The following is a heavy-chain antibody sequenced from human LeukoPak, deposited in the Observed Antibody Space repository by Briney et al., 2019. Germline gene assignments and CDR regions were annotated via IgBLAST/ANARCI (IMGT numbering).Heavy chain of an antibody. J-gene: IGHJ4*02. D-gene: IGHD1-26*01. V-gene: IGHV1-2*02. Sequence: PVASVKVSCKASGYTFTGYNMHWVRQAPGQGLEWMGWINPNSGGTNYAQKLQGRVTMTTDTSTSTAYMELRSLRSDDTAVYYCARGAGASPLSPTDYWGQGTLVTVSS. CDR1: GYTFTGYN. CDR3: ARGAGASPLSPTDY. CDR2: INPNSGGT.